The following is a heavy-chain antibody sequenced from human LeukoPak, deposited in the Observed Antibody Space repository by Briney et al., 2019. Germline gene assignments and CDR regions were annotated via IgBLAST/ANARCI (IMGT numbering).Heavy chain of an antibody. J-gene: IGHJ4*02. CDR1: GGSISSYY. Sequence: SETLSLTCTVSGGSISSYYWSWIRQPPGKGLEWIEYIYYSGSTNYNPSLKSRVTISVDTSKNQFSLKLSSVTAADTAVYYCARAEAPYVLVDYWGQGTLVTVSS. CDR2: IYYSGST. V-gene: IGHV4-59*01. CDR3: ARAEAPYVLVDY. D-gene: IGHD2-8*01.